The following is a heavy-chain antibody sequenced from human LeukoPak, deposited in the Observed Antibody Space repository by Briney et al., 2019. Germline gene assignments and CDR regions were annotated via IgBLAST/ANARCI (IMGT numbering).Heavy chain of an antibody. V-gene: IGHV3-33*08. CDR3: ARALFAGAFYGMDV. CDR2: IWSDGSNK. Sequence: PGGSLRLSCAASGFTLSSYAMSWVRQAPGKGLEWVAIIWSDGSNKYYADSVKGRFTISRDNSKNTLYLQMNSLRAEDTAVYYCARALFAGAFYGMDVWGQGTTVTVSS. J-gene: IGHJ6*02. D-gene: IGHD3-10*01. CDR1: GFTLSSYA.